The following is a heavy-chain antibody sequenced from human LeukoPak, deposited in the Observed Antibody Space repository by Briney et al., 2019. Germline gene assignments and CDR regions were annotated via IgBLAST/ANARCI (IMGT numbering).Heavy chain of an antibody. CDR2: ISSSSSYI. J-gene: IGHJ6*03. V-gene: IGHV3-21*01. Sequence: GGSLRLSCAASGFTFSGSAMNWVRQAPGKGLEWVSSISSSSSYIYYADSMKGRFTISRDNAKNSLYLQMNSLRAEDTAVYYCARDIYDYPNYYYYYYMVVWGKGTTVTVSS. CDR1: GFTFSGSA. D-gene: IGHD3-16*01. CDR3: ARDIYDYPNYYYYYYMVV.